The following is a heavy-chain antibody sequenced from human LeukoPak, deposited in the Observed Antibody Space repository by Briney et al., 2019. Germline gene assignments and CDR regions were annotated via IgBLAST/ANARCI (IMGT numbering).Heavy chain of an antibody. V-gene: IGHV3-21*01. CDR3: ARVYRDYYDSSGYIDY. J-gene: IGHJ4*02. D-gene: IGHD3-22*01. CDR2: ISSSSSYI. Sequence: GGSLRLSCAASRFTFSSYRMNWVPQAPGKGLEWVSSISSSSSYIYYADSVKGRFTISRDNAKNSLYLQMNSLRAEDTAVYYCARVYRDYYDSSGYIDYWGQGTLVTVSS. CDR1: RFTFSSYR.